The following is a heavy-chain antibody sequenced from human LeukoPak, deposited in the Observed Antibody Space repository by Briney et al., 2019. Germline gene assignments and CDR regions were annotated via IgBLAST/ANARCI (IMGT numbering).Heavy chain of an antibody. D-gene: IGHD3-22*01. J-gene: IGHJ4*02. CDR3: ARQVYYYDSSGPPDY. CDR1: GYSFTSYW. V-gene: IGHV5-51*01. CDR2: IYPGDSAT. Sequence: GESLKISCKGSGYSFTSYWIGWVRQMPGKGLEWMAIIYPGDSATRYSPAFQGQVNISADKSISTAYLQWSSLKASDTAMYYCARQVYYYDSSGPPDYWGQGTLVTVSS.